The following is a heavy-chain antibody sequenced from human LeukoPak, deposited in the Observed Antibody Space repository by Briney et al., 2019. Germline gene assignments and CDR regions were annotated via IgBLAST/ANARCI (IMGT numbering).Heavy chain of an antibody. CDR3: ARGGFTDYSGLDY. V-gene: IGHV1-18*04. D-gene: IGHD3-9*01. CDR1: GFTFTSYG. Sequence: GASVKVSCKASGFTFTSYGISWVRQAPGQGPEWMGWVSAYNGNTNYAQKLWGRVTMTTDTSTSKAYMELRSLRSDDTAVYYCARGGFTDYSGLDYWGQGALVTVSS. CDR2: VSAYNGNT. J-gene: IGHJ4*02.